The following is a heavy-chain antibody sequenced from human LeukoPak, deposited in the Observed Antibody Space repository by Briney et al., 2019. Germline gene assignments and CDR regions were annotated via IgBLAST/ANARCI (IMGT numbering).Heavy chain of an antibody. J-gene: IGHJ3*02. CDR1: GFIFTNYW. D-gene: IGHD6-6*01. CDR2: IKQDGSEK. Sequence: GSLRLSCAASGFIFTNYWMDWVRQAPGKGLEWVASIKQDGSEKYYLDSVKGRFTISRDNAKNSLYLQVNSLRTEDTAMYYCARGDSFSSPDDAFDIWGQGTMVTVSS. CDR3: ARGDSFSSPDDAFDI. V-gene: IGHV3-7*05.